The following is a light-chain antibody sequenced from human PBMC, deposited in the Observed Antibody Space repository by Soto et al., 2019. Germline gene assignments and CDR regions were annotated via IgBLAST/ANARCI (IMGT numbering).Light chain of an antibody. CDR1: SNDVGGYNL. CDR2: EVN. CDR3: CSHVGGSSPQWV. Sequence: QSALTQPASVSGSPGQSITISCTGTSNDVGGYNLVSWFQQHPGKAPKLMISEVNKRPSGVSNRFSGYKSANTASLTISGLQAEDEADYYCCSHVGGSSPQWVFGGGTKLTVL. V-gene: IGLV2-23*02. J-gene: IGLJ3*02.